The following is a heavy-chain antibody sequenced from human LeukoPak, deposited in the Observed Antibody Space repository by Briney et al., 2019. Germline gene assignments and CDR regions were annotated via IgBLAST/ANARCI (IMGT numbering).Heavy chain of an antibody. CDR2: IYYSGST. J-gene: IGHJ4*02. CDR3: ARHAGSYYTYNFDY. Sequence: SETLSLTCTVSGGSIRSSSYYWGWIRQPPGKGLEWIGSIYYSGSTNYKPSLRSRVTISVDTSKNQFSLKLSSVTAADTAVYYCARHAGSYYTYNFDYWGQGTLVTVSS. V-gene: IGHV4-39*01. CDR1: GGSIRSSSYY. D-gene: IGHD3-22*01.